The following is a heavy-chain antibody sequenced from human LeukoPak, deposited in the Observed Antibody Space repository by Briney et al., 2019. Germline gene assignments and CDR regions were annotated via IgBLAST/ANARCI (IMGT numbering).Heavy chain of an antibody. J-gene: IGHJ4*02. V-gene: IGHV4-39*01. CDR3: ASLHYGSGTYYPPADDY. CDR1: GGSISSSSYY. CDR2: IYYSGSN. D-gene: IGHD3-10*01. Sequence: SETLSLTCTVSGGSISSSSYYSGWIRQPRGKGLEWNGSIYYSGSNYYNPSLKSQFTISVDTSKNPFSLKVSSVTAADTAVYYCASLHYGSGTYYPPADDYWGQGTLVTVSS.